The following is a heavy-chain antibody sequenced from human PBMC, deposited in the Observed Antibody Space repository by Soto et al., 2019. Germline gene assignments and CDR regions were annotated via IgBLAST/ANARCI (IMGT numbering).Heavy chain of an antibody. V-gene: IGHV4-61*01. CDR3: SYGSSFDY. CDR2: ISHSGRT. Sequence: SETLSLTCTVSGASLRSGTYYWSWIRQPPGKGLEWIGYISHSGRTNYDPSLKSRLTISVDTSQNQFSLQLNSVTAADTAVYYCSYGSSFDYWGQGTLVTVYS. D-gene: IGHD3-10*01. CDR1: GASLRSGTYY. J-gene: IGHJ4*02.